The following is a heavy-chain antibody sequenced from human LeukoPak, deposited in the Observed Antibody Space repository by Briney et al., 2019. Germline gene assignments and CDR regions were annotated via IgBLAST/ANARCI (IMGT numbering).Heavy chain of an antibody. Sequence: GGSLRLSCAASGFTFSSYWMHWVRQAPGKGLVWVSRINSDGSSTSYAHSMKGRFTISRDNAKNTLYLQMNSLRAEDTAVYYCAKDQEGIAAADGRDYYFDYWGQGTLVTVSS. V-gene: IGHV3-74*01. D-gene: IGHD6-13*01. CDR2: INSDGSST. J-gene: IGHJ4*02. CDR3: AKDQEGIAAADGRDYYFDY. CDR1: GFTFSSYW.